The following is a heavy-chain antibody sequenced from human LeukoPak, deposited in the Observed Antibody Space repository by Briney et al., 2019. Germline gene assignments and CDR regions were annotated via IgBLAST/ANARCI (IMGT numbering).Heavy chain of an antibody. CDR2: MNPNIGNT. CDR3: ARGRCVGSSNCYYFDY. Sequence: ASVKVSCEASGYTFTSYDIHWVRQATGQGLEWMGRMNPNIGNTGYAQKFQGRVTITRDTSISTAYMELSSLRSDDTAVYYCARGRCVGSSNCYYFDYWGQGTLVTVSS. CDR1: GYTFTSYD. D-gene: IGHD2-2*01. V-gene: IGHV1-8*01. J-gene: IGHJ4*02.